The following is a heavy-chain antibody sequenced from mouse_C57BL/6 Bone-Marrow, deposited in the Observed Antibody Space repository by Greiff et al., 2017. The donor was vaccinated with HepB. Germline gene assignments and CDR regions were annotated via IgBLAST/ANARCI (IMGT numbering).Heavy chain of an antibody. CDR2: INPYNGGT. V-gene: IGHV1-19*01. CDR1: GYTFTDYY. CDR3: ARSFPY. Sequence: EVMLVESGPVLVKPGASVKLSCKASGYTFTDYYMNWVKQSHGKSLEWIGVINPYNGGTSYNKKFKGKATLTVDTSSSTAYMELNSLTSEDSAVYYDARSFPYWGQGTTLTVSS. J-gene: IGHJ2*01.